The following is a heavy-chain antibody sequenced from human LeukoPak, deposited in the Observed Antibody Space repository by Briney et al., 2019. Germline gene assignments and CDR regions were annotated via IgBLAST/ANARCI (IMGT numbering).Heavy chain of an antibody. Sequence: PSETLSLTCAVSGVAFSNYYWSWVRQSPRQGLEWIGEINHSGYTNYNPSLKSRVTMSIDTSKNQFSLLLTSVTAAGAGVYYCTRAVAGHPDWGQGTLVTVSS. CDR2: INHSGYT. V-gene: IGHV4-34*01. J-gene: IGHJ4*02. CDR3: TRAVAGHPD. CDR1: GVAFSNYY. D-gene: IGHD6-19*01.